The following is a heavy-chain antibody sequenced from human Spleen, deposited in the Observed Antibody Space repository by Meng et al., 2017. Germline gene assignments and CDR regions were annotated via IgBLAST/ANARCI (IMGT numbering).Heavy chain of an antibody. Sequence: GESLKISCAASGFTFSSYEMNWVRQAPGKGLEWVSYISSSGSTIYYADSVKGRFTISRDNSKNTLYLQMNSLRAEDTAVYFCARDLGTVITPGRLGLLDYWGQGTLVTVSS. CDR2: ISSSGSTI. CDR3: ARDLGTVITPGRLGLLDY. CDR1: GFTFSSYE. V-gene: IGHV3-48*03. D-gene: IGHD4-23*01. J-gene: IGHJ4*02.